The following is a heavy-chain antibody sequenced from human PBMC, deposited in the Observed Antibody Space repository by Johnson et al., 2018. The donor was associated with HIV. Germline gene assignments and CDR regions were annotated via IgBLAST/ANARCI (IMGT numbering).Heavy chain of an antibody. CDR3: AGRSSAWYEDAFDI. J-gene: IGHJ3*02. CDR2: IYSGDRT. V-gene: IGHV3-66*01. D-gene: IGHD6-19*01. Sequence: MHLVESGGGLVQPGGSLRLSCAASGFTVSSNYMSWVRQAPGKGLEWVSVIYSGDRTYSAVSVKGRFTISRDSSKNTLFLQMNSLRVEDTAIYYCAGRSSAWYEDAFDIWGQGTMVTVSS. CDR1: GFTVSSNY.